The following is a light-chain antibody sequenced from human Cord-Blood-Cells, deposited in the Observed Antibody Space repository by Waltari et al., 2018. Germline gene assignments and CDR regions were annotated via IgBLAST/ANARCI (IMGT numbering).Light chain of an antibody. CDR2: GAS. CDR3: QEYGSSPYT. J-gene: IGKJ2*01. CDR1: QRVSSSY. Sequence: EIVLTQSPGTLSLSPGERATLSCRASQRVSSSYLAWYQQKPGQAPRLLIYGASSRATGIPDRFSGSGSGTDFTLTISRLEPEEFAVYYCQEYGSSPYTVGQGTKLEIK. V-gene: IGKV3-20*01.